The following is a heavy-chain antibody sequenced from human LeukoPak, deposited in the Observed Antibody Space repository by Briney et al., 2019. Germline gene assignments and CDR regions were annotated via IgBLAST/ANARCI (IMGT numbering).Heavy chain of an antibody. V-gene: IGHV4-34*01. D-gene: IGHD5-18*01. CDR3: ARVSWYSYGRPFDY. CDR1: GGSFSGYY. CDR2: INHSGST. J-gene: IGHJ4*02. Sequence: SETLSLTCAAYGGSFSGYYWSWIRQPPGKGLEWIGEINHSGSTNYNPSLKSRVTISVGTSKNQFSLKLSSVTAADTAVYYCARVSWYSYGRPFDYWGQGTLVTVSS.